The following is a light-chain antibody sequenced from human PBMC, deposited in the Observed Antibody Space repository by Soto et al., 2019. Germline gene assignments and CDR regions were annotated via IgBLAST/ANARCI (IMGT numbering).Light chain of an antibody. CDR2: GAS. Sequence: EIVMTQSPATLSVSPGERATLSCRASQSVSSNLAWYQQKPGQAPRHLIYGASTRATGIPARFSGSGSGTEFTLTISSLQSEDFAVYYCQQDNNWLPYTFGQGTNLEIK. V-gene: IGKV3-15*01. J-gene: IGKJ2*01. CDR3: QQDNNWLPYT. CDR1: QSVSSN.